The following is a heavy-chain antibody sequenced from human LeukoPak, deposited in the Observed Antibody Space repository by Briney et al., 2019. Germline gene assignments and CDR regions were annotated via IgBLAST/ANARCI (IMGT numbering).Heavy chain of an antibody. CDR2: IYYSGGT. Sequence: SETLSLTCTVSGGSISSYYWSWIRRPPGKGLEWIGYIYYSGGTNYNPSLKSRVTISVDTSKNQFSLKLSSVTAADTAVYYCARESSSGGYYYFDYWGQGTLVTVSS. D-gene: IGHD3-22*01. CDR1: GGSISSYY. CDR3: ARESSSGGYYYFDY. J-gene: IGHJ4*02. V-gene: IGHV4-59*01.